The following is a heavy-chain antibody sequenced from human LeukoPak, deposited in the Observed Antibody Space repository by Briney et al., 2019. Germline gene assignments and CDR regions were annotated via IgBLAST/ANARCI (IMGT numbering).Heavy chain of an antibody. CDR1: GFNFGEFW. D-gene: IGHD2-2*01. Sequence: GGSLRLFCAASGFNFGEFWMAWVRQTPGMGLEWVADINEDGSQKYYVDSVKGRFTISRDNAKNSLYLQINSLRAEDTAVYFCATEVPLAMNAFDMWGQGTMVTVSS. CDR2: INEDGSQK. J-gene: IGHJ3*02. V-gene: IGHV3-7*01. CDR3: ATEVPLAMNAFDM.